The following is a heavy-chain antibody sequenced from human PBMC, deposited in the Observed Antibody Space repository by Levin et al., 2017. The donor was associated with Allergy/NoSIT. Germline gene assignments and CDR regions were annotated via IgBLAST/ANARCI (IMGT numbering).Heavy chain of an antibody. J-gene: IGHJ4*02. Sequence: SCAVSGGSISSGGYSWSWIRQPPGKGLEWIGNIYLSGSTNDNPSLKSRVTMSVDRSKNQFSLKLSYVTAADTAVYHCARVAGYSYGYYFDYWGPGTLVTVSS. CDR3: ARVAGYSYGYYFDY. D-gene: IGHD5-18*01. CDR2: IYLSGST. CDR1: GGSISSGGYS. V-gene: IGHV4-30-2*01.